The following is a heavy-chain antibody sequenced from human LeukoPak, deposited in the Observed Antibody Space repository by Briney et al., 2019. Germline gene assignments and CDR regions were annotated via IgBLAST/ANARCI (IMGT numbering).Heavy chain of an antibody. J-gene: IGHJ4*02. CDR3: ARQGTRLWGFLDY. D-gene: IGHD6-6*01. CDR2: IYFSGST. V-gene: IGHV4-59*08. Sequence: PSETLSLTCTVSGGSLSPYYWSWIRQPPGKGLEWIGYIYFSGSTNYNPSLKSRVSISVDTSKSQFSLRLRSVTAADTAVYFCARQGTRLWGFLDYWGQGTLVAVSS. CDR1: GGSLSPYY.